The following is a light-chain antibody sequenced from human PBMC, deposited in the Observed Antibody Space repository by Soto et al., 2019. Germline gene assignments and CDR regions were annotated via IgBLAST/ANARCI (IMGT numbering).Light chain of an antibody. CDR3: QKCKSAPFT. Sequence: DIQMTQSPSSLSASVGDRVTITCRASHGISNYLAWYQQKPGKVPKLLIYAASTLQSGVPSRFSGSGSGTDFTLTISSLQPEDVATYYCQKCKSAPFTFGGGTKVDIK. V-gene: IGKV1-27*01. J-gene: IGKJ4*01. CDR1: HGISNY. CDR2: AAS.